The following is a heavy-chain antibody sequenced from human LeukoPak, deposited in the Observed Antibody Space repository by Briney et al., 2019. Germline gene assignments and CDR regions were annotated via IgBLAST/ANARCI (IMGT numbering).Heavy chain of an antibody. Sequence: SETLSLTCTVSGGSISSYYWSWIRQPPGKGLEWIGYIYYSGSHNYNPSLKSRVTISVDTSKNQFSLKLSSVTAADTAVYYCARAALGSGNNWFDPWGQGTLVTVSP. V-gene: IGHV4-59*01. J-gene: IGHJ5*02. CDR1: GGSISSYY. D-gene: IGHD3-10*01. CDR3: ARAALGSGNNWFDP. CDR2: IYYSGSH.